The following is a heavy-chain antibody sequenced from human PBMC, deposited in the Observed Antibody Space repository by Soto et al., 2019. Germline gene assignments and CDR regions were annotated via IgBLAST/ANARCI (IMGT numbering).Heavy chain of an antibody. CDR2: IYYSGST. V-gene: IGHV4-39*01. D-gene: IGHD2-2*01. J-gene: IGHJ6*02. CDR1: GGSISSSSYY. Sequence: SETLSLTCTVSGGSISSSSYYWGWIRQPPGKGLEWIGSIYYSGSTYYNPSLKSRVTISVDTSKNQFSLKLSSVTAADTAVYYCARHGVPAAMKPYFYYYYGMDVWAQGTTVTVSS. CDR3: ARHGVPAAMKPYFYYYYGMDV.